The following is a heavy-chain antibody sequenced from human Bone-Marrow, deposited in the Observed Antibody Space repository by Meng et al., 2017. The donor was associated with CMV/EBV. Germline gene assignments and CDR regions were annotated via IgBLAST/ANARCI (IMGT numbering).Heavy chain of an antibody. CDR2: INPNSGDT. V-gene: IGHV1-2*02. D-gene: IGHD3-10*01. Sequence: ASVKVSCKASGYTFTGYNIHWMRRAPGQGLEWMGWINPNSGDTKYAQKFQGRVTLTRDTSISTAYMELSRLKSDDTAVFFCARLFHTSLGTNYYYGMDVWGQGTAVTVSS. CDR3: ARLFHTSLGTNYYYGMDV. CDR1: GYTFTGYN. J-gene: IGHJ6*02.